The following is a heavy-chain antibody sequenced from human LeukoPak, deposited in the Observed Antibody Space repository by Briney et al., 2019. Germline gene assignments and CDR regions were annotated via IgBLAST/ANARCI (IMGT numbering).Heavy chain of an antibody. CDR1: GFTVSSNY. CDR2: IYSGGST. J-gene: IGHJ4*02. D-gene: IGHD4-17*01. V-gene: IGHV3-53*01. Sequence: GSLRLSCAASGFTVSSNYMNWVRQAPGKGLEWVSVIYSGGSTYYADSVKGRFTISRDNSKNTLYLQMNSLRAEDTAVYYCAREDTYYGDYPILDYWGQGTLVTVSS. CDR3: AREDTYYGDYPILDY.